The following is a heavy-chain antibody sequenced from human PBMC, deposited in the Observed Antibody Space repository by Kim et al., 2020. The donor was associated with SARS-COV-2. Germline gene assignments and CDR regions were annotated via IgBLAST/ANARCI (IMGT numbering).Heavy chain of an antibody. Sequence: SGPTLVNPTQTLTLTCTFSGFSLNTRGMCVSWIRQPPGQALEWLARIDWDNDKYYNTSLKTRLTISKDTSKNQVVLTMTNMDPVDTATYYCVRTSAKGSCTTVSCLKGGWFDPSGQGTLVTVSS. J-gene: IGHJ5*02. D-gene: IGHD2-8*01. CDR1: GFSLNTRGMC. CDR3: VRTSAKGSCTTVSCLKGGWFDP. CDR2: IDWDNDK. V-gene: IGHV2-70*11.